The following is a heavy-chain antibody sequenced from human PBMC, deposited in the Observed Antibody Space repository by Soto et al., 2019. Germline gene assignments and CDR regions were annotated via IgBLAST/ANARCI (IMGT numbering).Heavy chain of an antibody. Sequence: ASVKVSCKASGYTFTSSYMHWVRQAPGQGLEWMGIINPSGGSTSYAQKFQGRVTMTRDTSTSTVYMELSSLRSEDTAVYYCARDRKYCSGGSCQPVAFDIWGQGTMVTVSS. CDR2: INPSGGST. J-gene: IGHJ3*02. V-gene: IGHV1-46*03. CDR1: GYTFTSSY. CDR3: ARDRKYCSGGSCQPVAFDI. D-gene: IGHD2-15*01.